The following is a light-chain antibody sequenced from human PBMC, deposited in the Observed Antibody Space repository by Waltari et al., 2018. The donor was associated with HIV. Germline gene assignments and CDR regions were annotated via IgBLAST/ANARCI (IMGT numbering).Light chain of an antibody. J-gene: IGLJ2*01. CDR3: QSADSSGTS. Sequence: SDEVTQTPSVSVSPGQTARITCSGETLPKKFVYWYQQKPGQAPVVVMHKDNERPSGIPERFSGSSSGTRATLTISGVQAEDEADYYCQSADSSGTSFGGGTKLTVL. CDR1: TLPKKF. V-gene: IGLV3-25*03. CDR2: KDN.